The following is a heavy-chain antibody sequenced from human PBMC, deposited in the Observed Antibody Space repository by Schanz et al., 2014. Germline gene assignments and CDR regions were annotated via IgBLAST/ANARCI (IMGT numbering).Heavy chain of an antibody. CDR2: INGYNGHT. CDR1: GGTFNSYT. D-gene: IGHD5-12*01. CDR3: ARDFSAYVGNYFDY. Sequence: QVQLVQSGAEVKKPGSSMKVSCKASGGTFNSYTINWVRQAPGQGLEWMGRINGYNGHTLYAQKFQGRVTMTTDTSTSTSYMELTSLRFDDTAVYYCARDFSAYVGNYFDYWGQGTLVTVSS. J-gene: IGHJ4*02. V-gene: IGHV1-18*01.